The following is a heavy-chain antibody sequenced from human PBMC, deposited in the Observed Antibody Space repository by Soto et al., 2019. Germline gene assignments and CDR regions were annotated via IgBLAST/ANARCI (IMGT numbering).Heavy chain of an antibody. CDR1: GFTFSSYW. V-gene: IGHV3-7*01. Sequence: GGSLRLSCAASGFTFSSYWMSWVRQAPGKGLEWVANIKQDGSEKYEVDSVKGRFTISRDNAKNSLDLQMNSLRAEDTAVYYCARRVDDFWSGYPDTSGLGYYYYYMDVWGKGTTVTVSS. J-gene: IGHJ6*03. CDR2: IKQDGSEK. D-gene: IGHD3-3*01. CDR3: ARRVDDFWSGYPDTSGLGYYYYYMDV.